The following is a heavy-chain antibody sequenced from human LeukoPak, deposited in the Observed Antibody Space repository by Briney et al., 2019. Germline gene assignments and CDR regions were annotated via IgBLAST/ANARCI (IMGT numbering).Heavy chain of an antibody. CDR2: IYHSGST. J-gene: IGHJ5*02. CDR1: GYSINSGFY. CDR3: ARGVLVRGENWFDP. V-gene: IGHV4-38-2*02. Sequence: SETLSLTCTVSGYSINSGFYWGWIRQPPGKGLEWIGSIYHSGSTHYKSSLKSRVTMSVDTSKNQFSLKLNSVTAADTAVYFCARGVLVRGENWFDPWGQGTLVTVSS. D-gene: IGHD3-10*01.